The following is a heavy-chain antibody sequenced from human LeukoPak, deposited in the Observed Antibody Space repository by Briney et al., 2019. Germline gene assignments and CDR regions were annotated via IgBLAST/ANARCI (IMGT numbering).Heavy chain of an antibody. CDR1: GFTFSNYA. CDR2: ISGSGGNT. CDR3: AIAVGNIGGE. Sequence: PGGSLRLSCAASGFTFSNYAMSWVRQAPGKGLEWVSAISGSGGNTYFADSVKGRFTISRDNSKNTLYLQMNSLRAEDTAVYYCAIAVGNIGGEWGQGTLVTVSS. J-gene: IGHJ4*02. V-gene: IGHV3-23*01. D-gene: IGHD1-26*01.